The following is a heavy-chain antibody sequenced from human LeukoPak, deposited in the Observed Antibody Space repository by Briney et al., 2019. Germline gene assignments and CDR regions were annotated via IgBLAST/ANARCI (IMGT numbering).Heavy chain of an antibody. CDR3: ARDGYDSSGYYFFFDY. V-gene: IGHV3-33*01. CDR2: IRYDGSNK. D-gene: IGHD3-22*01. CDR1: GFTFSSYG. Sequence: PGRSLRLSCAASGFTFSSYGMHWVRQAPGKGLEWVAVIRYDGSNKYYADSVKGRFTISRDNSKNTLYLQMNSLRAEDTAVYYCARDGYDSSGYYFFFDYWGQGTLVTVSS. J-gene: IGHJ4*02.